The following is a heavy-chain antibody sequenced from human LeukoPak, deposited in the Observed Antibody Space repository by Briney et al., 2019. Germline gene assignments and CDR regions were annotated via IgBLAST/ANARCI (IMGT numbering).Heavy chain of an antibody. CDR3: ARHRMYYYDSSGRGVADAFDI. CDR1: GGSSSSSSYY. V-gene: IGHV4-39*01. D-gene: IGHD3-22*01. CDR2: IYYSGST. J-gene: IGHJ3*02. Sequence: TSETLSLTCTVSGGSSSSSSYYWGWIRQPPGKGLEWSGSIYYSGSTYYNPSLKSRVTISVDTSKNQFSLKLSSVTAADTAVYYCARHRMYYYDSSGRGVADAFDIWGQGTMVTVSS.